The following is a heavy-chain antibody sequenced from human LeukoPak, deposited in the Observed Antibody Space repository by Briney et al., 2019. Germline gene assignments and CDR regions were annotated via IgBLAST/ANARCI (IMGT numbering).Heavy chain of an antibody. CDR2: INHSGST. Sequence: PSETLSLTCAVYGGSFSGYYWSWIRQPPGKGLEWIGEINHSGSTNYNPSLKSRVTISVDTSKNQFSLKLSSVTAADTAVYYCAKDLGYSSSWGGLFDYWGQGTLVTVSS. CDR3: AKDLGYSSSWGGLFDY. D-gene: IGHD6-13*01. J-gene: IGHJ4*02. V-gene: IGHV4-34*01. CDR1: GGSFSGYY.